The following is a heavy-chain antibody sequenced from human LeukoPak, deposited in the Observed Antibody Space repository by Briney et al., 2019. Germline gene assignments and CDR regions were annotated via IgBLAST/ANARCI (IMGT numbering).Heavy chain of an antibody. D-gene: IGHD2-15*01. CDR2: IYWDDDK. CDR1: GFSLNTSGVG. J-gene: IGHJ4*02. CDR3: IYRLFRSHCSGGTCYATDYSDS. Sequence: NGSGPTLVKPTPSLTLTCTVSGFSLNTSGVGVGWIRQPPGKAPEWLAFIYWDDDKRYSPSLQARLTISKDTSKNQVVLTMTNMDRVDTATYYCIYRLFRSHCSGGTCYATDYSDSWGQGTLLSVSS. V-gene: IGHV2-5*02.